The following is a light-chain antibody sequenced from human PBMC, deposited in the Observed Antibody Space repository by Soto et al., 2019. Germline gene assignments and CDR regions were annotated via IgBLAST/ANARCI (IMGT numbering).Light chain of an antibody. CDR1: QSISDT. J-gene: IGKJ1*01. CDR3: QQYGSSPPWT. CDR2: GAS. V-gene: IGKV3-15*01. Sequence: EIVMTQSPATLSVSPGERATLACRASQSISDTLAWYQQKPGQAPRLLIYGASTRAPGFPARFSGSGSGTDFTLTISRLEPEDFAVYYCQQYGSSPPWTFGQGTKVDIK.